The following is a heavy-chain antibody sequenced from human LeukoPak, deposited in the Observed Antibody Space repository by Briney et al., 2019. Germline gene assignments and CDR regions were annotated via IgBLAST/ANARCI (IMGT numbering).Heavy chain of an antibody. CDR2: IGTAGDT. Sequence: PGGSLRLSCAASGFTFSSYDMHWVRQATGKGLEWVSAIGTAGDTYYAGSVMGRFTIYRENAKNSLYLQMNSLRAGDKAVYYCARVRKYSGYYSWYFDLWGRGTLVTVSS. V-gene: IGHV3-13*01. J-gene: IGHJ2*01. CDR1: GFTFSSYD. D-gene: IGHD5-12*01. CDR3: ARVRKYSGYYSWYFDL.